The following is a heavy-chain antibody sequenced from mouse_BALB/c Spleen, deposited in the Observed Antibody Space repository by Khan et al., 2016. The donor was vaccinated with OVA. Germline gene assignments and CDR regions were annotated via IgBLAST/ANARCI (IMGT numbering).Heavy chain of an antibody. D-gene: IGHD2-13*01. J-gene: IGHJ4*01. Sequence: VQLVETGPGLVAPSQSLSITCTVSGFSLTSYGVNWVRQPPGKGLEWLGVIWGDGSTNYHSALISRLSISKDNSKSQLFLKLNSLQTDDTATYYCAKWGDVYAVDYWGQGTSVTVAS. CDR1: GFSLTSYG. V-gene: IGHV2-3*01. CDR3: AKWGDVYAVDY. CDR2: IWGDGST.